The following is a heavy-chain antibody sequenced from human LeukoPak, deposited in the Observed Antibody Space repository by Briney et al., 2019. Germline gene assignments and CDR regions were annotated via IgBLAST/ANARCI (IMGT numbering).Heavy chain of an antibody. V-gene: IGHV3-7*01. CDR2: IKQGGSEN. CDR3: AKDGDYYYMDV. CDR1: GFTFSNYW. D-gene: IGHD3-16*01. J-gene: IGHJ6*03. Sequence: SGGSLRLSCAASGFTFSNYWMSWVRQAPGKGLEWVANIKQGGSENYYVNSVKGRFTISRDNAKNSLYLQMNSLRAEETAVYYCAKDGDYYYMDVWGKGTTVTVSS.